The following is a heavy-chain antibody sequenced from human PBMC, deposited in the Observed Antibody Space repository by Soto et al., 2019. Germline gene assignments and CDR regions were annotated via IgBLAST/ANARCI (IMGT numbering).Heavy chain of an antibody. CDR2: VHHSLGS. D-gene: IGHD4-4*01. V-gene: IGHV4-4*02. CDR3: ASHFFYSHLL. J-gene: IGHJ4*02. CDR1: GGSISSDNW. Sequence: QVQLQESGPGLVKPSGTLSLTCAVSGGSISSDNWWSWVRQAPGKGLEWIGEVHHSLGSNYNPSRKRRVIISGDNSNNRFPLSLTSVTAADTAVYFGASHFFYSHLLWGRGTLVTVSS.